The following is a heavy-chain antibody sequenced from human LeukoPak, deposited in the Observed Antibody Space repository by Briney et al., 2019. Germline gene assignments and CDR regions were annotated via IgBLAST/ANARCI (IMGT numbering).Heavy chain of an antibody. CDR2: IDSDGSST. D-gene: IGHD3-10*01. CDR3: AKSLSTMVRGDPQGQYYFDY. J-gene: IGHJ4*02. CDR1: GFTFSTYW. V-gene: IGHV3-74*01. Sequence: GGSLRLSCAASGFTFSTYWMHWVRQTPGKGLVWVSLIDSDGSSTNYADSVKGRFTISRDNAKNTLYLQMNSLRAEDTAVYYCAKSLSTMVRGDPQGQYYFDYWGQGTLVTVSS.